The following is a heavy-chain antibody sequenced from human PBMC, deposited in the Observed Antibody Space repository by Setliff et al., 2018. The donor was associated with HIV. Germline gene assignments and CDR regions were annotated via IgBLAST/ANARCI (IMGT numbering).Heavy chain of an antibody. CDR3: ARASTALTYYGMDV. CDR1: GYSFSTYG. V-gene: IGHV1-18*01. Sequence: GASVKVSCKASGYSFSTYGISWVRQAPGQGLEWMGWSSVYNGNTNYAQKLQGRVTMTTDTSTDTAYMELRSLGSDDTAVYYCARASTALTYYGMDVWGQGTTVTVSS. CDR2: SSVYNGNT. J-gene: IGHJ6*02.